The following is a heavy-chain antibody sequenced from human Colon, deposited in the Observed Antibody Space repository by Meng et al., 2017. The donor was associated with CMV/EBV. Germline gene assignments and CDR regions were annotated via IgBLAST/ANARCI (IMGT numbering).Heavy chain of an antibody. D-gene: IGHD6-13*01. CDR2: IYPQDGGT. Sequence: QGPRVQSGTKVKKPGASVKVSCKTSGYTVTANHLHWVRQAPGQGLEWMGWIYPQDGGTYFAQKFQDRVTLTRDTSITTAYMELSGLTSDDTAIYYCVRESWYFDFWGEGTLVTVSS. J-gene: IGHJ4*02. CDR3: VRESWYFDF. V-gene: IGHV1-2*02. CDR1: GYTVTANH.